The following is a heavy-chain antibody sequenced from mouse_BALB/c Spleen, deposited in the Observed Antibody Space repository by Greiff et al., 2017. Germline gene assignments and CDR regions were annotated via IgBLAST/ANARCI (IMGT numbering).Heavy chain of an antibody. V-gene: IGHV2-6-7*01. J-gene: IGHJ4*01. CDR3: ARWLRQYYYAMDY. CDR1: GFSLTGYG. D-gene: IGHD2-2*01. Sequence: QVQLKESGPGLVAPSQSLSITCTVSGFSLTGYGVNWVRQPPGKGLEWLGMIWGDGSTDYNAAFISRLSISKDNSKSQVFFKMNSLQANDTAIYYCARWLRQYYYAMDYWGQGTSVTVSS. CDR2: IWGDGST.